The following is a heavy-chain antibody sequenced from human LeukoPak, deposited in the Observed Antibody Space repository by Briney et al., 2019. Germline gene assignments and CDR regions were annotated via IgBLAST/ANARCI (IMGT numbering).Heavy chain of an antibody. V-gene: IGHV3-9*01. CDR3: AKGHYYDSSGYSDY. J-gene: IGHJ4*02. D-gene: IGHD3-22*01. Sequence: GRSLRLSCAASGFTFDDYAMHWVRQAPGTGLEWVSGISWNSGGIGYADSVKGRFTISRDNAKNSLYLQMNSLRAEDTALYYCAKGHYYDSSGYSDYWGQGTLVTVSS. CDR2: ISWNSGGI. CDR1: GFTFDDYA.